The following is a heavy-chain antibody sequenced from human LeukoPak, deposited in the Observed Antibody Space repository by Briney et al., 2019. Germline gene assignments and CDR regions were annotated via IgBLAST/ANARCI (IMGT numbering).Heavy chain of an antibody. CDR1: GVSISSSDYF. J-gene: IGHJ4*02. D-gene: IGHD5-12*01. Sequence: SETLSLTCTASGVSISSSDYFWSWIRQPAGKGLEWIGRMNIDGSTNYNPSLQSRVTSSLDTSKNQFSLKLSSVTAADTAVYYCARYSGSGYGMFYFDYWGQGTLVTVSS. CDR2: MNIDGST. CDR3: ARYSGSGYGMFYFDY. V-gene: IGHV4-61*02.